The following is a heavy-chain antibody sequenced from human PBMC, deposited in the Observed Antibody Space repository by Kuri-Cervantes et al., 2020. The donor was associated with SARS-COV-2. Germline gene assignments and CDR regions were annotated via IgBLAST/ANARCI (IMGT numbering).Heavy chain of an antibody. V-gene: IGHV4-4*07. CDR1: GASISGFY. CDR3: ARMSGNRIL. Sequence: SETLSLTCTVSGASISGFYWSWIRQPAGKGLEWIGRVDFGGSTNYNPSLKSRVIVSVDTPKNQFSLKLISVTAADTAVYYCARMSGNRILWGQGALATVPS. J-gene: IGHJ4*02. D-gene: IGHD1-26*01. CDR2: VDFGGST.